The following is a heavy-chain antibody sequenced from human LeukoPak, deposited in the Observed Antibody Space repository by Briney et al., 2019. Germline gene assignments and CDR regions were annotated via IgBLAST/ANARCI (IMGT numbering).Heavy chain of an antibody. V-gene: IGHV3-23*01. CDR3: AKRNYDILTGYYKGLDY. D-gene: IGHD3-9*01. Sequence: PGGSLRLSCAASGFTFSSYSMNWVRQAPGKGLEWVSVISGSGGGTYYADSVKGRFTISRDNSKNTLYLQMNSLRAEDTAVYYCAKRNYDILTGYYKGLDYWGQGTLVTVSS. CDR1: GFTFSSYS. J-gene: IGHJ4*02. CDR2: ISGSGGGT.